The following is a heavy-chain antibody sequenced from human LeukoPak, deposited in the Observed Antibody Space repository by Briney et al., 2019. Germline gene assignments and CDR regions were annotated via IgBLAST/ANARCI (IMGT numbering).Heavy chain of an antibody. J-gene: IGHJ3*02. CDR2: IKFEDGGT. CDR3: VRNGLNNYGRSSGSFDI. D-gene: IGHD3-16*01. CDR1: GYTFTGYY. V-gene: IGHV1-2*02. Sequence: ASVKVSCKASGYTFTGYYMHWVRQAPGQGLEWMGWIKFEDGGTSYGRKFRGRVTMTRDTSVSTVYMDLTRLTSDDTAVYYCVRNGLNNYGRSSGSFDIWDQGKMVTVSS.